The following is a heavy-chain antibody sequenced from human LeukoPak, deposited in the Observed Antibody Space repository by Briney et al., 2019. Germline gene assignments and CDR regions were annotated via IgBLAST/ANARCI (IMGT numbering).Heavy chain of an antibody. D-gene: IGHD2-15*01. J-gene: IGHJ5*02. CDR2: INPSGGST. Sequence: ASVKVSCKASGYTLTSYYMHWVRQAPGQGLERMGIINPSGGSTSYAQKFQGRVTMTRDTSTSTVYMELSSLRSEDTAVYYCAREGCSGGSCYRNWFDPWGQGTLVTVSS. CDR3: AREGCSGGSCYRNWFDP. CDR1: GYTLTSYY. V-gene: IGHV1-46*01.